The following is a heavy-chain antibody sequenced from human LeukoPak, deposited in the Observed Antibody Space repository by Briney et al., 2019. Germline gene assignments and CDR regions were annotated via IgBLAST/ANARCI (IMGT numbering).Heavy chain of an antibody. V-gene: IGHV4-34*01. D-gene: IGHD2-15*01. CDR3: ARGTARYCSGGSCYRPAPLDY. J-gene: IGHJ4*02. CDR2: INHSGST. Sequence: SETLSLTCAVYGGSFSGYYWSWIRQPPGKGLEWIGEINHSGSTNYNPSLKSRVTTSVDTSKNQFSLKLSSVTAADTAVYYCARGTARYCSGGSCYRPAPLDYWGQGTLVTVSS. CDR1: GGSFSGYY.